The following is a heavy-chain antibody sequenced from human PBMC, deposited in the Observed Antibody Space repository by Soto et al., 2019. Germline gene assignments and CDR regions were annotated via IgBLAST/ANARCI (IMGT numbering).Heavy chain of an antibody. D-gene: IGHD4-4*01. CDR2: ISSTTNYI. J-gene: IGHJ4*02. V-gene: IGHV3-21*06. Sequence: GGSLRLSCAASGFPFTRYSMNWVRQAPRKGLEWVSSISSTTNYIYYGDSMKGRFTISRDNAKNSLYLEMNSLRAEDTAVYYCARASEDLTYNFDYWGQGTLVTVSS. CDR3: ARASEDLTYNFDY. CDR1: GFPFTRYS.